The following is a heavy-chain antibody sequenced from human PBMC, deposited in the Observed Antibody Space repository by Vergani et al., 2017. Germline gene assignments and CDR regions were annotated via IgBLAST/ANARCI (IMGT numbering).Heavy chain of an antibody. V-gene: IGHV4-38-2*01. CDR3: ARGYCTNSICRGKVDS. Sequence: QVQLQESGPGLVKPSETLSLTCAVSGYSISSGYYWGWIRQPPGKGLEWIGYIYYSGTTYYNPSLESRLTISLDTSENHLSLKLTSVTAADTAVYYCARGYCTNSICRGKVDSWGQGTLVTVSS. D-gene: IGHD2-8*01. CDR2: IYYSGTT. CDR1: GYSISSGYY. J-gene: IGHJ4*02.